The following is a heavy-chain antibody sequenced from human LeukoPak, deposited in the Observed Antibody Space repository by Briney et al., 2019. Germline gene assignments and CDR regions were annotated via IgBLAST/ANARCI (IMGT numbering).Heavy chain of an antibody. D-gene: IGHD3-22*01. CDR3: ATERYDSSAIGTY. V-gene: IGHV3-66*01. CDR1: GFTVSSNC. CDR2: IYSGGST. J-gene: IGHJ4*02. Sequence: PGGSLRLSCAASGFTVSSNCMSWVRQAPGKGLEWVSVIYSGGSTYYADSVKGRFTISRDNSKNTLYLQMNSLRAEDTAVYYCATERYDSSAIGTYWGQGTLVTVSS.